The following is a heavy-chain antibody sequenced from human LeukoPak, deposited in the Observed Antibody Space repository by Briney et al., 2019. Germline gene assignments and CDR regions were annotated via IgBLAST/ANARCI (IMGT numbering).Heavy chain of an antibody. J-gene: IGHJ4*02. D-gene: IGHD2-2*01. CDR3: ARPDCSSTSCFFLID. CDR2: ISSSSSYI. CDR1: GFTFSSYS. Sequence: SGGSLRLSCAASGFTFSSYSMIWVRQAPGKGLEWVSSISSSSSYIYYADSVKGRFTISRDNAKNSLYLQMNSLRAEDTAVYYCARPDCSSTSCFFLIDWGQGTLVTVSS. V-gene: IGHV3-21*01.